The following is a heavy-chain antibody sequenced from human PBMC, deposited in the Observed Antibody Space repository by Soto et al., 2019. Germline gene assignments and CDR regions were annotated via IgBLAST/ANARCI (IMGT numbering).Heavy chain of an antibody. CDR3: ARRIAAHQDHNWFDP. CDR2: IYYSGST. CDR1: GGSISSYY. Sequence: QVQLQESGPGLVKPSETLSLTCTVSGGSISSYYWSWIRQPPGKGLEWIGYIYYSGSTNYNPSLKSRVTLSVDTSKNQFSLKLSSVTAADTSVYYCARRIAAHQDHNWFDPWGQGTLVTVSS. J-gene: IGHJ5*02. V-gene: IGHV4-59*01. D-gene: IGHD6-13*01.